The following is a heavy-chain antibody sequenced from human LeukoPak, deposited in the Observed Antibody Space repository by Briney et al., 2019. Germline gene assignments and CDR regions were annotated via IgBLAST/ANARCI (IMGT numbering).Heavy chain of an antibody. V-gene: IGHV3-23*01. J-gene: IGHJ6*04. D-gene: IGHD3-10*02. Sequence: GGSLRLSCAASGFTFSSYGMSWVRQAPGRGLEWVSAISGSGGSTYYADSVKGRFTISRDNAKNSLYLQMNSLRAEDTAVYYCAELGITMIGGVWGKGTTVTISS. CDR1: GFTFSSYG. CDR3: AELGITMIGGV. CDR2: ISGSGGST.